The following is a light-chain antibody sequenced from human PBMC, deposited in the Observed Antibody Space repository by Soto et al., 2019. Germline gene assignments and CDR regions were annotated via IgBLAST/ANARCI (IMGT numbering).Light chain of an antibody. CDR3: AAWDDSLTGPYVV. Sequence: QLVLTQPPSASGTPGQRVTISCSGSTSNIGSNSVNWYQQLPGMAPRLLINSNNQRPSGVPDRFSGSKSGTSASLAISGLQSEDEGDYYCAAWDDSLTGPYVVFGGGTQLTVL. CDR1: TSNIGSNS. J-gene: IGLJ2*01. V-gene: IGLV1-44*01. CDR2: SNN.